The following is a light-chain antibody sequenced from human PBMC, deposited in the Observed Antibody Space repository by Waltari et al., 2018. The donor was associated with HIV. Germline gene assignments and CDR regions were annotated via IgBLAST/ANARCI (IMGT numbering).Light chain of an antibody. V-gene: IGKV1-33*01. CDR3: QQFENLPFT. CDR1: QDITTS. Sequence: IQMTQSPSSLSASVGSRVTITCQASQDITTSLNWYQQKPGKTPKLLIHDASNLETGVPSRFTDSGSGTEFTFTISSLQPEDIATYYCQQFENLPFTFGPGTKVDLK. CDR2: DAS. J-gene: IGKJ3*01.